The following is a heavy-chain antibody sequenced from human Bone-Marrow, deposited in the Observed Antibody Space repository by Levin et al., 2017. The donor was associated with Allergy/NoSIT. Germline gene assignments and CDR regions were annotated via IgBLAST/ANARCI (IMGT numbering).Heavy chain of an antibody. Sequence: GGSLRLSCKASGFYFGGYAMHWVRQAPGRGLEWLTTISDDGSHKYAADSVKGRFTISRDNDMDTLFLEMSRLKPEDAAVYYCAKVEAAGPFDPWGQGTLVTVSS. CDR1: GFYFGGYA. CDR2: ISDDGSHK. J-gene: IGHJ5*02. V-gene: IGHV3-30-3*01. D-gene: IGHD6-13*01. CDR3: AKVEAAGPFDP.